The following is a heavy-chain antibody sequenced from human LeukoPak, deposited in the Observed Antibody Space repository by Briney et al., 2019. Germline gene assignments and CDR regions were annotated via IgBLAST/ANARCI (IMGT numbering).Heavy chain of an antibody. CDR2: IYYSGST. CDR1: GGSISSGGYY. Sequence: SQTLSLTCTVSGGSISSGGYYWSWIRQHPGKGLEWIVYIYYSGSTYYNPSLKRRVTISVDTSKNQFSLKLSSVTAADTAVYYCAREPIYDSSGYYYFDYWGQGTLVTVSS. CDR3: AREPIYDSSGYYYFDY. J-gene: IGHJ4*02. D-gene: IGHD3-22*01. V-gene: IGHV4-31*03.